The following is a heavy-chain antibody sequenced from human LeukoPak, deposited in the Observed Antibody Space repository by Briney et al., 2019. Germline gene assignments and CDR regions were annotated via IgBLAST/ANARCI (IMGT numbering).Heavy chain of an antibody. CDR2: IYYSGST. D-gene: IGHD3-10*01. CDR3: ARELLWFGELIFDY. CDR1: GGSISSSSYY. V-gene: IGHV4-39*07. J-gene: IGHJ4*02. Sequence: SETLSLTCTVSGGSISSSSYYWGWIRQPPGKGLEWIGSIYYSGSTYYNPSLKSRVTISVDTSKNQFSLKLSSVTAADTAVYYCARELLWFGELIFDYWGRGTLVTVSS.